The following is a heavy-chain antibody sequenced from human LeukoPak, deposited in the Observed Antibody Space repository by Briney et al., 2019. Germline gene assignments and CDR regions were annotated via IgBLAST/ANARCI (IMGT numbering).Heavy chain of an antibody. V-gene: IGHV3-15*01. CDR1: GFTFSNAW. J-gene: IGHJ4*02. D-gene: IGHD6-19*01. Sequence: GGSLRLSCAASGFTFSNAWMSWVRQPPGKGLEWVGRIKTKIEGETTDYAAPVKGSFTISRDDSKNTLYLQMNSLKTEDTAVYYCTIDSNSGWSGYWGQGTLVTVSS. CDR3: TIDSNSGWSGY. CDR2: IKTKIEGETT.